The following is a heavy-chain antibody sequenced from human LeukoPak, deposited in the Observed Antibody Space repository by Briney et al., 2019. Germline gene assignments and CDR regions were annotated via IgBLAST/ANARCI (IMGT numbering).Heavy chain of an antibody. J-gene: IGHJ4*02. V-gene: IGHV3-66*04. Sequence: GGSLRLSCAASGFTVSSNYMSWVRQAPGKGLEWVSSIYIGGSTYYADSVKGRFTISRDNPNNTLYLQMHSLRAEDTAVYYCARLTFGGVIGFDYWGQGTLVTVSS. CDR2: IYIGGST. CDR1: GFTVSSNY. CDR3: ARLTFGGVIGFDY. D-gene: IGHD3-16*02.